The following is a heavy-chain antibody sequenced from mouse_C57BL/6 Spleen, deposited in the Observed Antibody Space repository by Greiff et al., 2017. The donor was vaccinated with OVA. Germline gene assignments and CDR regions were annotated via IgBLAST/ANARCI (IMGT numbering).Heavy chain of an antibody. CDR3: ARTGGYWYFDV. V-gene: IGHV1-55*01. CDR2: LYPGSGST. J-gene: IGHJ1*03. Sequence: QVQLQQPGAALVKPGASVKMSCKASGYTFTSYWITWVTQRPGQGLEWIGVLYPGSGSTNYNEKFKSKATLTVDTSSSTAYMQLSSLTSEDSAVYYCARTGGYWYFDVWGTVTTVTVSS. CDR1: GYTFTSYW.